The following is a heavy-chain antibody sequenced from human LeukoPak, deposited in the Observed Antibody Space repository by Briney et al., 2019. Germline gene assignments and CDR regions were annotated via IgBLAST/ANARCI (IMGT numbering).Heavy chain of an antibody. V-gene: IGHV3-7*01. CDR1: GFTFSSSW. J-gene: IGHJ4*02. CDR2: IKQDGSQK. D-gene: IGHD6-13*01. CDR3: ARGLYSSSWYDFDY. Sequence: GGSLRLSCAAPGFTFSSSWMSWVRQAPEKGLEWVAHIKQDGSQKYYVDSVRGRFTISRDNTKNSVYLQMNSLRAEDTAVYYCARGLYSSSWYDFDYWGQGILVSVSS.